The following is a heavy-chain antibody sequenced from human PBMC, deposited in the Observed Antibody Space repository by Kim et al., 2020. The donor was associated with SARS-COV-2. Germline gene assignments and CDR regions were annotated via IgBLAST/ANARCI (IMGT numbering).Heavy chain of an antibody. Sequence: GGSLRLSCAASGFTFSSYWMSWVRQALGKGLEWVANIKQDGSEKYYVDSVKGRFTISRDNAKNSLYLQMNSLRAEDTAVYYCARDQYYDSSGYYYYYGMDVWGQGTTVTVSS. J-gene: IGHJ6*02. CDR1: GFTFSSYW. V-gene: IGHV3-7*03. CDR2: IKQDGSEK. CDR3: ARDQYYDSSGYYYYYGMDV. D-gene: IGHD3-22*01.